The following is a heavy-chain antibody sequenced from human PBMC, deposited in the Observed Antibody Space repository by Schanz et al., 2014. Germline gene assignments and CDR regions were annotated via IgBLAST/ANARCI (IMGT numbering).Heavy chain of an antibody. J-gene: IGHJ4*02. CDR3: AKDLHSNSGNYYSYYFDS. Sequence: QVQLVESGGGVVQPERSLRLSCAASGFNFANHAIHWVRQGQGNGLQWVAVTSSDGSKKLYADSVKARFTISRDNSKNSVSLQMDSLRPEDTAVYFCAKDLHSNSGNYYSYYFDSWGPGALVTVSS. CDR1: GFNFANHA. CDR2: TSSDGSKK. V-gene: IGHV3-30*18. D-gene: IGHD3-10*01.